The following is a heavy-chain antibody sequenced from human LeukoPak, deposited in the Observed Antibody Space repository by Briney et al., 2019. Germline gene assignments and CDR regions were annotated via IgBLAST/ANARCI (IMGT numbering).Heavy chain of an antibody. Sequence: SETLSLTCFVSGDSISSCYWSWSRHRPAKGQEWVCYVYYSGSASYNPSPKSRVPISIYTSTNQFSLKLSPVSAADAAVYYCAREGRIRSLDYSGNYYDHSFDYWGEGALVSVSS. D-gene: IGHD1-26*01. V-gene: IGHV4-59*01. J-gene: IGHJ4*02. CDR2: VYYSGSA. CDR1: GDSISSCY. CDR3: AREGRIRSLDYSGNYYDHSFDY.